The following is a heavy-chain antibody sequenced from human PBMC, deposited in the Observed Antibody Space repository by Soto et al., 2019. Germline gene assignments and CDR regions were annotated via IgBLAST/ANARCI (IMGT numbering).Heavy chain of an antibody. V-gene: IGHV3-30*03. D-gene: IGHD2-2*03. Sequence: QVRLVESGGDLVQPGRSLRLSCAASGFTFGSYGMHWVRQAPGKGLEWVAMISYDGRHHYYDDSVKGRFTISRDNFKDTLYLQMDGWTPEDTAKYFCARELDIPPEYYFDYWGQGTLVTVSS. CDR1: GFTFGSYG. CDR2: ISYDGRHH. CDR3: ARELDIPPEYYFDY. J-gene: IGHJ4*02.